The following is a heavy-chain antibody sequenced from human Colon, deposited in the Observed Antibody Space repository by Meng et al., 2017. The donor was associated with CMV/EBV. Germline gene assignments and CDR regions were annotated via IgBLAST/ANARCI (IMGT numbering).Heavy chain of an antibody. D-gene: IGHD2-2*01. V-gene: IGHV1-8*01. J-gene: IGHJ6*02. Sequence: ASVKVSCKASGYTFTTYDLNWVRQAPGQGLEWMGWVNPNSGHTGYAQKFQDRVTMTRNTSISTAYMELSSLRSDDTAVYYCARGGVGYCDSTRCTYYNNGIDVWGQGTTVTVSS. CDR2: VNPNSGHT. CDR3: ARGGVGYCDSTRCTYYNNGIDV. CDR1: GYTFTTYD.